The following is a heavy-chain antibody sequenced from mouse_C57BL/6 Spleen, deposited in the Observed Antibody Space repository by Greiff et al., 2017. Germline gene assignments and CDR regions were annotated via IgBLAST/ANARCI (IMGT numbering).Heavy chain of an antibody. CDR1: GYAFTNYL. Sequence: QVQLQQSGAELVRPGTSVKVSCKASGYAFTNYLIEWVKQRPGQGLEWIGVINPGSGGTNYNEKLKGKATLTADKSSSTAYMQLSSLTYEDSAVYFCARLGSNYAMDYWGQGTSVTVSS. CDR2: INPGSGGT. CDR3: ARLGSNYAMDY. J-gene: IGHJ4*01. V-gene: IGHV1-54*01. D-gene: IGHD5-1*01.